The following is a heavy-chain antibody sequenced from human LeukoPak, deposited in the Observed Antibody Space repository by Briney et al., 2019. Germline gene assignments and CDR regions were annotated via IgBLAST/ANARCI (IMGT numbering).Heavy chain of an antibody. J-gene: IGHJ4*01. CDR1: GGSFSGYY. CDR3: ARLAYYYGSGSYYKGDFDY. D-gene: IGHD3-10*01. V-gene: IGHV4-34*01. Sequence: PSETLSLTCAVYGGSFSGYYWSWIRQPPGKGLEWIGEINHSGSTNYNPSLKSRVTISVDTSKNQFSLKLSSVTAADTAVYYCARLAYYYGSGSYYKGDFDYWGQEPWSPSPQ. CDR2: INHSGST.